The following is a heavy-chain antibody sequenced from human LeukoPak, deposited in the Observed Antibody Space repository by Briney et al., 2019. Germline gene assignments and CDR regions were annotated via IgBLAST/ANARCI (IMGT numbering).Heavy chain of an antibody. Sequence: SETLSLTCTVSGGSISSSSYYWGWIRQPPGKGLEWIGSIYYSGSTYYNPSLKSRVTISVDTSKNQFSLKLSSATAADTAVYYCARDGGTLGAGWIFDYWGQGTLVTVSS. CDR3: ARDGGTLGAGWIFDY. CDR1: GGSISSSSYY. CDR2: IYYSGST. D-gene: IGHD3-16*01. V-gene: IGHV4-39*07. J-gene: IGHJ4*02.